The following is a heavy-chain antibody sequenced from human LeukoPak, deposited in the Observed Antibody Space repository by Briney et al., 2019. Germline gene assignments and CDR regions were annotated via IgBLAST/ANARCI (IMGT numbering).Heavy chain of an antibody. D-gene: IGHD2-15*01. CDR2: INTDGSKT. V-gene: IGHV3-74*01. J-gene: IGHJ3*02. CDR1: GFTFDNYG. Sequence: GGSLRLSCAASGFTFDNYGMSWVRQAPGKGLVWVSRINTDGSKTTYADSVKGRFTMSRDSAKNTLYLQMNSPRAEDTAVYYCARESYCSGGSCYSGRAFDIWGQGTMVTVSS. CDR3: ARESYCSGGSCYSGRAFDI.